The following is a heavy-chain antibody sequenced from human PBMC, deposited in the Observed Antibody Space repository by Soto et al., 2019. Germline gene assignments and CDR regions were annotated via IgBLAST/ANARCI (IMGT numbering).Heavy chain of an antibody. CDR1: GYTFTSYD. D-gene: IGHD2-15*01. Sequence: AAVKVSCKASGYTFTSYDINCVRQATGQGLEWMGWMNPNSGNTGYAQKFQGRVTMTRNTSIRPAYMELSRLRSEDTAEYSCARGRSVVDLYDIWGQGTMVTVSS. CDR2: MNPNSGNT. J-gene: IGHJ3*02. V-gene: IGHV1-8*01. CDR3: ARGRSVVDLYDI.